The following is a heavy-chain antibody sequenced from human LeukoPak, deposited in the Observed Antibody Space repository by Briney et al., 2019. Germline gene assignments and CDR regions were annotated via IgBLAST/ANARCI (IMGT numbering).Heavy chain of an antibody. CDR3: ARRTKDSSSWYPGGYWFDP. D-gene: IGHD6-13*01. CDR1: GYTFTSYG. V-gene: IGHV1-18*01. J-gene: IGHJ5*02. Sequence: ASVKVSCKASGYTFTSYGISWVRQAPGQGLEWRGWISAYNGNTNYAQKLQGRVTMTTDTSTSTAYMELRSLRSDDTAVYYCARRTKDSSSWYPGGYWFDPWGQGTLVTVSS. CDR2: ISAYNGNT.